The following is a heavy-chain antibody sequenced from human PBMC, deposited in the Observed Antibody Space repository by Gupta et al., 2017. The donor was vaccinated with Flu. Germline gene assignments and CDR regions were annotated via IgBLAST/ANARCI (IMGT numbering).Heavy chain of an antibody. CDR3: ARSSVVAVRADYYYYDMDV. D-gene: IGHD4-17*01. J-gene: IGHJ6*02. CDR1: GGTFGSFA. CDR2: IIPAFETE. V-gene: IGHV1-69*01. Sequence: QVHLVQSGAEMKEPGSSVRVSCKTSGGTFGSFAVSWVRQAPGQGLEWMGGIIPAFETENYAQKFEDRLKITADESASTVHLDLTSLRSEDTALYYCARSSVVAVRADYYYYDMDVWGPGTTVTVSS.